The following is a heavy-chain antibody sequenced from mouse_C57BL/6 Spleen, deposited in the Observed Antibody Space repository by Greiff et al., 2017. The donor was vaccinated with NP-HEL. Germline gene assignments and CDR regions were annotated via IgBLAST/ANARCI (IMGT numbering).Heavy chain of an antibody. CDR1: GFTFSDFY. Sequence: EVQLVESGGGLVQSGRSLRLSCATSGFTFSDFYMEWVRQAPGKGLEWIAASRNKANDYTTEYSASVKGRFIVSRDTSQSILYLQMIALRAEDTAIYYCARDADYGSFDYWGQGTTLTVSS. CDR2: SRNKANDYTT. CDR3: ARDADYGSFDY. J-gene: IGHJ2*01. D-gene: IGHD1-1*01. V-gene: IGHV7-1*01.